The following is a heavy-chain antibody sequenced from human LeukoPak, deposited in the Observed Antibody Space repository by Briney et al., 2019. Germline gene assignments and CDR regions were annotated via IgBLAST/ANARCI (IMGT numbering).Heavy chain of an antibody. J-gene: IGHJ4*02. D-gene: IGHD1-1*01. CDR1: GFTFNNAW. CDR2: IKSKTDGGTT. Sequence: GGSLRLSCAASGFTFNNAWLTWVRQTPGEGLEWVGRIKSKTDGGTTDYAAPVKGRFTISRDDSKNTLYLQMNSLKTEDTAVYYCTTWKGSCDYWGQGTLVTVSS. V-gene: IGHV3-15*01. CDR3: TTWKGSCDY.